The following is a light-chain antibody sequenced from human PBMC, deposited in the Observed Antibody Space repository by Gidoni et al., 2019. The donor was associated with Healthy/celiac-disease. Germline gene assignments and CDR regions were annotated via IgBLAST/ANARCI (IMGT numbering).Light chain of an antibody. CDR2: DAS. CDR1: QDISNY. CDR3: QQYDNLLL. Sequence: DIQMTQSPSSLSASVGDRVTCITCQASQDISNYLNWYQQKPGKAPKLLIDDASNLETGVPSRFSGSGSGTDFTFTISSLQPEDIATYYCQQYDNLLLFGPGTKVDIK. J-gene: IGKJ3*01. V-gene: IGKV1-33*01.